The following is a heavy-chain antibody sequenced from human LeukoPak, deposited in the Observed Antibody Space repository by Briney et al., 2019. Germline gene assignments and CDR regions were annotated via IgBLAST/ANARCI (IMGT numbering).Heavy chain of an antibody. CDR1: GFTLSSYW. D-gene: IGHD6-13*01. V-gene: IGHV3-74*01. CDR2: INSDGIGT. J-gene: IGHJ6*03. Sequence: GGSLRLSCAASGFTLSSYWMHWVRQAPGKGLVWVSRINSDGIGTTYADSVKGRFTISRDNSKNSLYLEMNSLRAEDTALYYCAKDMTGGAAVGLVYYMDVWGKGTTVTVSS. CDR3: AKDMTGGAAVGLVYYMDV.